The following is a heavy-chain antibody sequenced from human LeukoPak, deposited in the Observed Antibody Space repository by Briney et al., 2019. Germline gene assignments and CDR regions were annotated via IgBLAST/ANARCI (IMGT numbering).Heavy chain of an antibody. J-gene: IGHJ3*02. D-gene: IGHD4-17*01. CDR1: GFTFSDYY. CDR3: ASSDYGDYVGAFDI. Sequence: GGSLRLSCAASGFTFSDYYMSWVRQAPGKGLEWVANIKQDGSEKYYVDSVKGRFTISRDNAKNSLYLQMNSLRAEDTAVYYCASSDYGDYVGAFDIWGQGTMVTISS. V-gene: IGHV3-7*01. CDR2: IKQDGSEK.